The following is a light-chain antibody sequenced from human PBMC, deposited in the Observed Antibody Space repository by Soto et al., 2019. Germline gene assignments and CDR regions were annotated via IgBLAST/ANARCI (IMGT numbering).Light chain of an antibody. CDR1: SSNIGAGYD. Sequence: QSVLTQPPSVSGAPGQRVTISCTGSSSNIGAGYDVHGYQQRPGTAPKLLIFGNINRPSGVPDRFSGSKSGTSASLAITGLQAEDEGDYYCQSYDSTRSARYVFGTGTKLTVL. J-gene: IGLJ1*01. CDR2: GNI. CDR3: QSYDSTRSARYV. V-gene: IGLV1-40*01.